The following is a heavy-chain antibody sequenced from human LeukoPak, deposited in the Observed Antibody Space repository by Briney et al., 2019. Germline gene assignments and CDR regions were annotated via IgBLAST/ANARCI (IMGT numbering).Heavy chain of an antibody. CDR3: ARLRGSYFDS. CDR1: GLTFNSHG. V-gene: IGHV3-33*01. Sequence: GTSLRLSCAASGLTFNSHGMLWVRQAPGKGLEWVALIWYDGSNKYYADSVKGRFTISRDNSKDTLYLQMNSLRADDTAVYYCARLRGSYFDSWGQGTLVTVSS. J-gene: IGHJ4*02. D-gene: IGHD1-26*01. CDR2: IWYDGSNK.